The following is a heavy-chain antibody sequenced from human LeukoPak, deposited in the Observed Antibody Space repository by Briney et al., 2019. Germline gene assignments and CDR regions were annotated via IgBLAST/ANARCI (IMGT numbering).Heavy chain of an antibody. CDR3: ATRSGYSSSWYPQ. CDR1: GFTFSSYA. CDR2: ISGSGGST. J-gene: IGHJ4*02. Sequence: GGSLRLSCAASGFTFSSYAMSWVRQAPGKGLEWVSAISGSGGSTYYADSVKGRFTISRDNSKNTLYLQMNSLRAEDTAVYYCATRSGYSSSWYPQWGQGTLVTVSS. D-gene: IGHD6-13*01. V-gene: IGHV3-23*01.